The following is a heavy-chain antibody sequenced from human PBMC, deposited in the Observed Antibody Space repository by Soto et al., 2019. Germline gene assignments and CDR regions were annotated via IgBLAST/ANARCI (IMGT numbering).Heavy chain of an antibody. CDR1: AFTFSRFA. Sequence: EVQLLESGGGLVQPGGSLRLSCAASAFTFSRFAMSWVRQTPGNGLEWVSAISGGGDNTFYADSVKGRFTISRDNSKNPLYLQMTGLRVEDTAVYYCAKGLSGSGAYQWFDPWGQGTLVTVSS. J-gene: IGHJ5*02. CDR2: ISGGGDNT. CDR3: AKGLSGSGAYQWFDP. V-gene: IGHV3-23*01. D-gene: IGHD3-10*01.